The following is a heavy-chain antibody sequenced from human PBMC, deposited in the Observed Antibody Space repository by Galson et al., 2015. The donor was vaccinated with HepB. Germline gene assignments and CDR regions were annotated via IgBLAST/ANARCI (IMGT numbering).Heavy chain of an antibody. CDR3: ARVSLFLRLEVPFDY. V-gene: IGHV3-20*04. CDR2: INWNGGST. J-gene: IGHJ4*02. CDR1: GFTFDDYG. Sequence: SLRLPCAASGFTFDDYGMSWARQAPGKGLEWVSGINWNGGSTGYADSVKGRFTISRDNAKNSLYLQMNSLRAEDTALYYCARVSLFLRLEVPFDYWGQGTLVTVSS. D-gene: IGHD2/OR15-2a*01.